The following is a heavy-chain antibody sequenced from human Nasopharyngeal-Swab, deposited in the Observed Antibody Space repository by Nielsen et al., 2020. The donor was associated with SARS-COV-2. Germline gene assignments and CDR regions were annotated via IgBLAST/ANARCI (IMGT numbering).Heavy chain of an antibody. CDR3: AKDLTGYSSSSLGS. D-gene: IGHD6-6*01. Sequence: GESLKISCATSGFSFSSYSMTWVRQAPGKGPEWVSTISGSGGTTCYEDSVEGRFTVSRDNSKNTLYLQMNSLRADDTALYYCAKDLTGYSSSSLGSWGQGTLVTVSS. J-gene: IGHJ5*02. CDR2: ISGSGGTT. V-gene: IGHV3-23*01. CDR1: GFSFSSYS.